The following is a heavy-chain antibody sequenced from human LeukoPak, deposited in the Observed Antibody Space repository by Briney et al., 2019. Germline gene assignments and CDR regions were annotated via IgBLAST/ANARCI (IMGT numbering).Heavy chain of an antibody. J-gene: IGHJ5*02. CDR3: ARGVSTVTTMDWFDP. V-gene: IGHV3-7*01. Sequence: GGSLRLSCAASGFTFSSYWMSWVRQAPGKGLEWVANIKQDGSEKYYVDSVKGRFTISRDNAKNSLYLQMNSLRAEDTAVYYCARGVSTVTTMDWFDPWGQGTLVTDSS. D-gene: IGHD4-17*01. CDR2: IKQDGSEK. CDR1: GFTFSSYW.